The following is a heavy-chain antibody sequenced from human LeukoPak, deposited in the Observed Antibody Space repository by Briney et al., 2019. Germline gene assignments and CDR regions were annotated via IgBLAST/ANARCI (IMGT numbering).Heavy chain of an antibody. Sequence: SVKVSCKASGGTFSSYAISWVRQAPGQGLEWMARIIPIFGTSDYAQKFQGRVTITTDESTSTAFMELSGLRSEDTAVYYCTKDHEGYFDYWGQGSLVTVSS. CDR3: TKDHEGYFDY. CDR1: GGTFSSYA. CDR2: IIPIFGTS. J-gene: IGHJ4*02. V-gene: IGHV1-69*05.